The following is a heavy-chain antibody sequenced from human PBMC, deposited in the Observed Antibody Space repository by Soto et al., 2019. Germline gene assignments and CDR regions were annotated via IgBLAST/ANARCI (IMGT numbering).Heavy chain of an antibody. J-gene: IGHJ4*02. CDR2: INPNSGGT. CDR3: ALCLHSSSSSYYFDY. V-gene: IGHV1-2*04. D-gene: IGHD6-13*01. CDR1: GYTFTGYY. Sequence: GASVKVSCKASGYTFTGYYMHWVRQAPGQGLEWMGWINPNSGGTNYAQKFQGWVTMTRDTSISTAYMELSRLRSDDTAVYYCALCLHSSSSSYYFDYWGQGTLVTVSS.